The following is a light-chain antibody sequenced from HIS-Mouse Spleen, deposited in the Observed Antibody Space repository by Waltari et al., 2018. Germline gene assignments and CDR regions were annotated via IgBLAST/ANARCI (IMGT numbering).Light chain of an antibody. CDR3: QVWDSSGDHVV. V-gene: IGLV3-21*03. J-gene: IGLJ2*01. CDR1: NIGSKS. CDR2: DDS. Sequence: SYVLTQPPSVSVAPGKTARITCGGNNIGSKSVHWYQQKPGQAPVLVVYDDSDRPSGSPERFSGSNSGNTATLTISRVEAGDEADYYCQVWDSSGDHVVFGGGTKLTVL.